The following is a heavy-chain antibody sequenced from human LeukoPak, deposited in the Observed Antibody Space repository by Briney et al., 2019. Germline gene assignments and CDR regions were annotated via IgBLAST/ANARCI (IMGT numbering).Heavy chain of an antibody. CDR1: GFTFSSYS. Sequence: GGSLRLSCAASGFTFSSYSMNWVRQAPGRGLEWVSSISSSSSYIYYADSVKGRFTISRDNAKNSLYLQMNSLRVEDTAVYYCARDMSDYYYYYYMDVWGKGTTVTVSS. CDR3: ARDMSDYYYYYYMDV. J-gene: IGHJ6*03. V-gene: IGHV3-21*01. CDR2: ISSSSSYI. D-gene: IGHD3-10*02.